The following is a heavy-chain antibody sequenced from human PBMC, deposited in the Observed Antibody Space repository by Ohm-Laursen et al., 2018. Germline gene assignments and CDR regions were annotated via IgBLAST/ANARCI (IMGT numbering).Heavy chain of an antibody. J-gene: IGHJ6*02. CDR2: IKSTDDTR. V-gene: IGHV1-46*02. D-gene: IGHD3-3*01. CDR3: ARDFEWATDV. Sequence: AASVKVSCKASGYSFNGNHMQWLRQAPGQGLEWMGIIKSTDDTRTYAQKFQGRVTMTKDRSTSTVYMELSSLRSDDTAVYYCARDFEWATDVWGQGTLVTVSS. CDR1: GYSFNGNH.